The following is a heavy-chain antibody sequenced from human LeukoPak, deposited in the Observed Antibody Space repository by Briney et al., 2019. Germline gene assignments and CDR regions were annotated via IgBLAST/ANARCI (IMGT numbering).Heavy chain of an antibody. CDR1: GYTFTGYY. Sequence: ASVTVSCKASGYTFTGYYMHWVRQAPGQGLEWMGWINPNSGGTNYAQKFQGRVTMTRDTSISTAYMELSRLRSDDTAVYYCARGGGAAAGTLDYWGQGTLVTVSS. CDR2: INPNSGGT. D-gene: IGHD6-13*01. CDR3: ARGGGAAAGTLDY. J-gene: IGHJ4*02. V-gene: IGHV1-2*02.